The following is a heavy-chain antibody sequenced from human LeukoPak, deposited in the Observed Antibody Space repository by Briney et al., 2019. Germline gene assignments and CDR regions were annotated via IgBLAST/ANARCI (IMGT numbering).Heavy chain of an antibody. CDR2: ISAYNGNT. CDR1: GYTFTSYG. D-gene: IGHD5-12*01. Sequence: ASVRVSCKASGYTFTSYGISWVRQAPGQGLEWMGWISAYNGNTNYAQKLQGRVTMTTDTSTSTAYMELRSLRSDDTAVYYCASRVLGGYDEQWGQGTLVTVSS. V-gene: IGHV1-18*01. J-gene: IGHJ4*02. CDR3: ASRVLGGYDEQ.